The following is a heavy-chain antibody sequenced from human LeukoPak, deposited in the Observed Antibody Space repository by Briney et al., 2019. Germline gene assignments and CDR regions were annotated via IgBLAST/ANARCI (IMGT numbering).Heavy chain of an antibody. V-gene: IGHV4-4*07. D-gene: IGHD3-3*01. Sequence: PSETLSLTCTVSGGSITTDSWGWIRQPAGKGLEWIGRIYTSGNTNYNPSLRSRVTILVDESKNQFSLKLRSMTAADTAVYYCAGGSFDFWSGYYTYWGQGTLVTVSA. CDR3: AGGSFDFWSGYYTY. J-gene: IGHJ4*02. CDR1: GGSITTDS. CDR2: IYTSGNT.